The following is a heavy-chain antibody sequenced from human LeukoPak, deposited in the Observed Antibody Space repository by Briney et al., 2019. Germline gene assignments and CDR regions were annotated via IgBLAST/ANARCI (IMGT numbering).Heavy chain of an antibody. CDR1: GFTFSSYA. V-gene: IGHV3-21*01. J-gene: IGHJ4*02. D-gene: IGHD3-22*01. Sequence: GGSLRLSCAASGFTFSSYAMSWVRQAPGKGLEWVSSISSSSSYIYYADSVKGRFTISRDNAKNSLYLQMNSLRAEDTAVYYCARDYYDSSGYRVTYFDYWGQGTLVTVSS. CDR2: ISSSSSYI. CDR3: ARDYYDSSGYRVTYFDY.